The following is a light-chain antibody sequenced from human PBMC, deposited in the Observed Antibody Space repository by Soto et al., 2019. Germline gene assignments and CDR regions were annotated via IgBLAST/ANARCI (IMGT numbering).Light chain of an antibody. CDR2: ANS. CDR3: KSYDSSLSVV. V-gene: IGLV1-40*01. CDR1: RSNIGAGYD. J-gene: IGLJ2*01. Sequence: QSVLTQPPSVSGAPGQRVTISCTGSRSNIGAGYDVHWYQQLPGTAPKVLIYANSNRPSGVSDRFSGSKSDTSSSLATTGLDDEEDAYYCCKSYDSSLSVVFGRGTKLTVL.